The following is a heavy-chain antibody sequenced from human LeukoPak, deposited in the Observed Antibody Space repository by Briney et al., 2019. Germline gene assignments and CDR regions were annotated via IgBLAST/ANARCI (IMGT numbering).Heavy chain of an antibody. CDR3: ARRDSYGSINWFDP. Sequence: GESLKISCKGSGYSFTSYWIGWVRQMPGKGLEWMGIIYPGDSDTRYSPSFQGQVTISADKSISTAYLQWSSLKASDTGKYFCARRDSYGSINWFDPWGQGTLVTVSS. V-gene: IGHV5-51*01. CDR1: GYSFTSYW. D-gene: IGHD5-18*01. J-gene: IGHJ5*02. CDR2: IYPGDSDT.